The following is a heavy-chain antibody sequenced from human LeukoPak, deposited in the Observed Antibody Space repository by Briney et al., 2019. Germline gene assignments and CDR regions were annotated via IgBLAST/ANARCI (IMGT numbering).Heavy chain of an antibody. CDR1: GGSFSGYY. D-gene: IGHD2-21*01. CDR2: INHSGST. Sequence: SETLSLTCAVFGGSFSGYYWSWIRQPPGKGLEWIGEINHSGSTIYNPSFKSRVTISVDTSKNQVSLKLSSVTAADTAVYYCARGRIASGAYYYYMDVWGKGTTVTISS. CDR3: ARGRIASGAYYYYMDV. V-gene: IGHV4-34*01. J-gene: IGHJ6*03.